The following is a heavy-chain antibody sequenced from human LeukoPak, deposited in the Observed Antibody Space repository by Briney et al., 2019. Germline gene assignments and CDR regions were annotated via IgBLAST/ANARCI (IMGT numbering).Heavy chain of an antibody. J-gene: IGHJ4*02. V-gene: IGHV1-2*02. D-gene: IGHD3-22*01. CDR1: GNTFTGYY. CDR3: ARDRTYYYDSSGYSGFDY. CDR2: INPNSGGT. Sequence: ASVKVSCKASGNTFTGYYMHWVRQAPRQGLEWMGRINPNSGGTNYAQKFQGRVTMTSDTSISTAYMELSRLRSDDTAVYYCARDRTYYYDSSGYSGFDYWGQGTLVTVSS.